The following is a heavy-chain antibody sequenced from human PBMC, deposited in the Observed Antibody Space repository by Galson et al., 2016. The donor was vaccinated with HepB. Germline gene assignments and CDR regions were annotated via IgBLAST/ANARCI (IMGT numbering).Heavy chain of an antibody. CDR2: IYPGDSDT. D-gene: IGHD3-22*01. J-gene: IGHJ4*02. V-gene: IGHV5-51*01. CDR1: GYSFTSYW. Sequence: QSGAEVKKPGESLKISCVGSGYSFTSYWIGWVRQMPGKGLEWMGTIYPGDSDTRYSPSSQGQVTISADKSISAAYLQINSLRAEDTAIYYCTMISWSTSSGFGFWGQGTRVTVSS. CDR3: TMISWSTSSGFGF.